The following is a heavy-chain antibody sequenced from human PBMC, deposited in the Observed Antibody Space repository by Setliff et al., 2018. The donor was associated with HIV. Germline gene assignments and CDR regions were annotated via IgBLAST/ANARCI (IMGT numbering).Heavy chain of an antibody. D-gene: IGHD6-19*01. V-gene: IGHV1-8*01. Sequence: ASVKVSCKPSGYTFTAYGLSWVRQAPGQGLEWMGWISTYSDETSYAQTLQGRVTMTRNTSISTAYMELSSLRSEDTAVYYCARHGNRYSSGWYRPHLGGYYYYGMDVWGQGTTVTVSS. CDR1: GYTFTAYG. J-gene: IGHJ6*02. CDR2: ISTYSDET. CDR3: ARHGNRYSSGWYRPHLGGYYYYGMDV.